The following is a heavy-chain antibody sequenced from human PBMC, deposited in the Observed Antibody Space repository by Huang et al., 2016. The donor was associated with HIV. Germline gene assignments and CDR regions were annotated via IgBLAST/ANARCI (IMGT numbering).Heavy chain of an antibody. D-gene: IGHD3-10*01. CDR2: IYYKGSN. J-gene: IGHJ6*03. CDR1: GGSIRSSDYH. Sequence: QLLLQESGPGLVKPSEALALTCAVSGGSIRSSDYHWGWIRQPPGKGLEWIGSIYYKGSNHYSPSLKSRVTIAVDTSKNLFFLNLTSMTAADTAVYYWARHREGPVAYYSGWGSHLNYMDVWGRGRTVVVSS. V-gene: IGHV4-39*01. CDR3: ARHREGPVAYYSGWGSHLNYMDV.